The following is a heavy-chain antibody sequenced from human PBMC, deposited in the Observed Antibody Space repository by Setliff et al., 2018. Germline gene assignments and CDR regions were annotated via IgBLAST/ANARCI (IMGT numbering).Heavy chain of an antibody. CDR2: IYHSGNT. D-gene: IGHD1-26*01. V-gene: IGHV4-31*03. J-gene: IGHJ3*02. CDR3: ARVPPKDSGSFYWDAFDI. Sequence: SETLSLTCTVSGGSISSGDHYWSWIRQHPGKGLEWIGYIYHSGNTYYNPSLKSRVTISVDTSKNQFSLKLSSVTAADTAVYYCARVPPKDSGSFYWDAFDIWGQGTMVTVSS. CDR1: GGSISSGDHY.